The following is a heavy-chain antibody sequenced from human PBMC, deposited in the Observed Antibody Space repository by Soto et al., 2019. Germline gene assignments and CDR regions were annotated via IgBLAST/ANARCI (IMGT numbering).Heavy chain of an antibody. J-gene: IGHJ2*01. Sequence: QVQLEESGGGVVQPGRSLRLSCAASGFTFSTYGMHWVRQAPGKGLEWVAVTSYDGTNNKYADSVKGRFTISRYNTKSTLYLQMDSLRADDSAVYYCAKDVVYCTANSCYPSEITYFYLDLWGRCTLVTVSS. CDR1: GFTFSTYG. D-gene: IGHD2-15*01. CDR2: TSYDGTNN. CDR3: AKDVVYCTANSCYPSEITYFYLDL. V-gene: IGHV3-30*18.